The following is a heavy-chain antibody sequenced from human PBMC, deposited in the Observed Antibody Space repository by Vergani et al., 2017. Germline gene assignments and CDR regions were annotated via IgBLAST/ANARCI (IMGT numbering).Heavy chain of an antibody. CDR3: ARQSRDVFCTNGVCPLGY. CDR1: GFTFRNYA. D-gene: IGHD2-8*01. CDR2: IRNKANDYTT. J-gene: IGHJ4*02. Sequence: EVQVVESGGGLVQPGGSLRLSCAASGFTFRNYAMTWVRQAPGKGLEWVGRIRNKANDYTTQYAASVKGRFTISRDNAKNSLHLQMNNLRAEDTAVYYCARQSRDVFCTNGVCPLGYWGQGALVTVSS. V-gene: IGHV3-72*01.